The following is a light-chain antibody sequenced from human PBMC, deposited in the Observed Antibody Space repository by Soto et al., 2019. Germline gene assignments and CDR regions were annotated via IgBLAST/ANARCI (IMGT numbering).Light chain of an antibody. Sequence: QSALTQPASVSGSPGQSITISCAGTSSDVGSFDYVSWYQQHPGKAPKLMIYDVSNRPSGVSNRFSGSKSGNTASLTISGLQAEDEAVYYCSSYTGSTTLDVLFGGGTKVTVL. CDR3: SSYTGSTTLDVL. J-gene: IGLJ2*01. V-gene: IGLV2-14*01. CDR2: DVS. CDR1: SSDVGSFDY.